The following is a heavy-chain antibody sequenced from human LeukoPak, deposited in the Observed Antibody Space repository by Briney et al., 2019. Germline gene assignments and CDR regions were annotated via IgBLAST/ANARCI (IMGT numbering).Heavy chain of an antibody. V-gene: IGHV4-61*10. J-gene: IGHJ5*02. D-gene: IGHD6-6*01. CDR1: GGSISSGSYY. CDR3: ARARSSSLLKYNWFDP. CDR2: IYYSGST. Sequence: KASQTLSLTCTVSGGSISSGSYYWSWIRQPAGKGLEWIGYIYYSGSTNYNPSLKSRVTISVDTSKNQFSLKLSSVTAADTAVYYCARARSSSLLKYNWFDPWGQGTLVTVTS.